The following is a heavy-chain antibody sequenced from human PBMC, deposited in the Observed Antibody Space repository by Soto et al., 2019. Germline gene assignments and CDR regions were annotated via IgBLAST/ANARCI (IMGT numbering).Heavy chain of an antibody. J-gene: IGHJ3*02. CDR1: GFTFSTYG. V-gene: IGHV3-30*18. CDR2: ISYDGSNG. D-gene: IGHD1-1*01. Sequence: QVQLVESGGGVVQPGRSLRLSCAASGFTFSTYGMHWVRQAPGKGLEWVAVISYDGSNGYYAESVKGRFTISRDNSKNTLYLQMNSLRAEDAAVYYCAKELEIWGQGTMVTGSS. CDR3: AKELEI.